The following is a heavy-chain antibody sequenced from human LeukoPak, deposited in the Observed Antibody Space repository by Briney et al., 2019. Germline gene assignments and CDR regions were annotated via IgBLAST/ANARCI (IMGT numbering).Heavy chain of an antibody. J-gene: IGHJ4*02. CDR2: ISYDGSNK. Sequence: GGSLRLSCAASGFTFSSYGMHWVRQAPGKGLEWVAAISYDGSNKYYANSVKGRFTISRDNSKNTLYLQMNSLRAEDTAVYYCAKFEGAYNYWGQGTLVTVSS. CDR3: AKFEGAYNY. D-gene: IGHD1-26*01. CDR1: GFTFSSYG. V-gene: IGHV3-30*18.